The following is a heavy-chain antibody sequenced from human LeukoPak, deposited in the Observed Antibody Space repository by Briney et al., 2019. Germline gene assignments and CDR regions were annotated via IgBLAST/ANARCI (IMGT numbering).Heavy chain of an antibody. CDR1: GFTFSSYD. Sequence: GGSLRLSCAASGFTFSSYDMHWVRQAPGKGLEWVSAIETPGDIHYTDSVKGRFTISRDNAKNSLFLQMNSLRAGDTAVYYCARDLTGENALDIWGQGTMVTVSS. J-gene: IGHJ3*02. CDR2: IETPGDI. V-gene: IGHV3-13*04. D-gene: IGHD1-20*01. CDR3: ARDLTGENALDI.